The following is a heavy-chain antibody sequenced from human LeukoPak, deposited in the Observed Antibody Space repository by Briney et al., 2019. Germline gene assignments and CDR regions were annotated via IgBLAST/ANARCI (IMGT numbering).Heavy chain of an antibody. J-gene: IGHJ4*02. CDR3: ASWSSSWYPFDY. CDR2: IYIGGST. Sequence: GGSLRLSWAASGFTVSSNYMSWVRQAPGKGLEWVSVIYIGGSTNYADCVKGRFTISRDNSKNTMYLQMNSLRAEDTAVYYCASWSSSWYPFDYWGQGTLVTVSS. CDR1: GFTVSSNY. V-gene: IGHV3-66*02. D-gene: IGHD6-13*01.